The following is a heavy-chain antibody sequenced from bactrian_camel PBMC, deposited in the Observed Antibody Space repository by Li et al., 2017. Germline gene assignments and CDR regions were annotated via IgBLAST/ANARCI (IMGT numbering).Heavy chain of an antibody. D-gene: IGHD4*01. CDR2: IFTGDNNT. Sequence: HVQLVESGGGSVQAGGSLTLSCTASGSIKNYCMGRFRRTAVLEREGVAAIFTGDNNTYYSDSVEGRFVIPQDMSKNMVVLQMDNLKPEDTAMYYCAAAVPFLTCPRNIGTSHFASWGQGTQVTVS. J-gene: IGHJ6*01. V-gene: IGHV3S63*01. CDR1: GSIKNYC. CDR3: AAAVPFLTCPRNIGTSHFAS.